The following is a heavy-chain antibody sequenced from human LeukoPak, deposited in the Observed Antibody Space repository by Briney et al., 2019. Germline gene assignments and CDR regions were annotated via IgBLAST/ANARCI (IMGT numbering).Heavy chain of an antibody. CDR3: ARDLVGDTPPLGY. CDR2: IYSGGHT. CDR1: GFTFSDFY. J-gene: IGHJ4*02. D-gene: IGHD1-26*01. V-gene: IGHV3-66*01. Sequence: GGSLRLSCATSGFTFSDFYMSWIRQAPGKGLEWVSVIYSGGHTFYADSVKGRFTISRDNSKNTLFLQMNSLRAEDTAVYYCARDLVGDTPPLGYWGQGTLVTVSS.